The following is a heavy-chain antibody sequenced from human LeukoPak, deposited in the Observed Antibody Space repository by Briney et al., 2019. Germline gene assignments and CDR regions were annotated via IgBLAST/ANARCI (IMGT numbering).Heavy chain of an antibody. J-gene: IGHJ2*01. V-gene: IGHV3-33*01. CDR1: RFTFKNYG. D-gene: IGHD7-27*01. CDR3: ARDRNWASQSWYLDL. CDR2: IWYDGSDQ. Sequence: GGSLRLSCAASRFTFKNYGMHWVRQAPGKGLEWVAVIWYDGSDQRLIDSVKSRFTVSRDNSKNTLRLQMNSLRAEDTAVYYCARDRNWASQSWYLDLWGRGTLVTVSS.